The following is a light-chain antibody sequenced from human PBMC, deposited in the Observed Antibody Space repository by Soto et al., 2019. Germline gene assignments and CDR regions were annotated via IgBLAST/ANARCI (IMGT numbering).Light chain of an antibody. CDR3: MQATDFPWT. J-gene: IGKJ1*01. CDR1: QSPVHSNGRTY. Sequence: DIVVPQTPPSSPVTRGQPASISCRSSQSPVHSNGRTYWSWFKQRQGQPPRLLIHEVSNRLAGVPGRISGSGAGTDFTLRISRVEAEDVGVYYCMQATDFPWTFGQGTKLEI. CDR2: EVS. V-gene: IGKV2-24*01.